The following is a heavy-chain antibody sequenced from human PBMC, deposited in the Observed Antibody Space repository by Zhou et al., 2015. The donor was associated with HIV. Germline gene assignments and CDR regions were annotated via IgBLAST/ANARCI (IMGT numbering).Heavy chain of an antibody. J-gene: IGHJ4*02. V-gene: IGHV3-23*01. CDR3: ARGRNGVTAALDF. CDR2: LGGSGTST. Sequence: EVRLLESGGGLVQPGRSLRLSCAASGFTFSSYGMAWFRQAPGKGLQWVSSVLGGSGTSTRYADSVKGRFTISRDKSKNTVYLQMNSLRAEDTATYYCARGRNGVTAALDFWGQGTLVTVSS. D-gene: IGHD2-21*02. CDR1: GFTFSSYG.